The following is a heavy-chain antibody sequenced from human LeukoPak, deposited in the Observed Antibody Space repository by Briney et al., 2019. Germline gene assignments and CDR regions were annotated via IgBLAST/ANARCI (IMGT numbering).Heavy chain of an antibody. V-gene: IGHV1-69*04. D-gene: IGHD3-22*01. CDR3: ASRPYYYDSSGYLTDAFDI. CDR1: GGTFSSYA. Sequence: ASVKVSCKASGGTFSSYAISWVRQAPGQGLEWMGRIIPILGIANYAQKFQSRVTITADKSTSTAYMELSSLRSEDTAVYYCASRPYYYDSSGYLTDAFDIWGQGTMVTVSS. CDR2: IIPILGIA. J-gene: IGHJ3*02.